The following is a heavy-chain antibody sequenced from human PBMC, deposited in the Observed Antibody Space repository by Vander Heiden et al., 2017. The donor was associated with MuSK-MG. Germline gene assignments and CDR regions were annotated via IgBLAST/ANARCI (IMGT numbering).Heavy chain of an antibody. CDR1: GFTFNNYW. J-gene: IGHJ6*03. Sequence: ELEVVESGGGLVQPGGSLRLSCEVSGFTFNNYWMSWVRQAPGQGLEWVANINQDGSEKKTVDSVKGRFTISRDNAKNSLYLQMNSLRVEDTAVYHCVRDFHTLTDSTYYYYMDVWGKGTTVIVS. V-gene: IGHV3-7*01. CDR2: INQDGSEK. CDR3: VRDFHTLTDSTYYYYMDV. D-gene: IGHD3-9*01.